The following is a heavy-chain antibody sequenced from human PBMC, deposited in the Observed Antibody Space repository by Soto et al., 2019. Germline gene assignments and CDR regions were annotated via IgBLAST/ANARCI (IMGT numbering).Heavy chain of an antibody. J-gene: IGHJ6*04. CDR3: VFDFWLVPTV. CDR2: IHSSSSWE. CDR1: GFTFSTHS. D-gene: IGHD3-3*01. Sequence: EVQLVESGGGLVQPGGSLNLSCAASGFTFSTHSMNWVRQAPGRGLEWVSYIHSSSSWEVYADSVRGRFTVSRDNAKNSLYLQMSSLRAEDTAVYYCVFDFWLVPTVWGKGTTVTVSS. V-gene: IGHV3-48*01.